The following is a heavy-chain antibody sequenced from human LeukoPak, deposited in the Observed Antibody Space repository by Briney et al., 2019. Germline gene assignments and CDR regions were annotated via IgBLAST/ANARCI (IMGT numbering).Heavy chain of an antibody. V-gene: IGHV3-33*06. CDR3: AKNDLTPMVRGVIDYYYYYMDV. CDR1: GFTFSSYG. Sequence: GGSLRLSCAASGFTFSSYGMHWVRQAPGKGLEWVAVIWYDGSNKYYADSVKGRFTISRDNSKNTLYLQMNSLRAEDTAVYYCAKNDLTPMVRGVIDYYYYYMDVWGKGTTVTVSS. CDR2: IWYDGSNK. D-gene: IGHD3-10*01. J-gene: IGHJ6*03.